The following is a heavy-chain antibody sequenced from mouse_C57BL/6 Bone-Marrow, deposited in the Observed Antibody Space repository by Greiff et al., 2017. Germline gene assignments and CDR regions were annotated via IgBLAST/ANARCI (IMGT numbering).Heavy chain of an antibody. J-gene: IGHJ3*01. CDR3: ARPHDYGSRAWFAY. Sequence: EVQVVESGGGLVQPGGSLSLSCAASGFTFTDYYMSWVRQPPGKALEWLGFIRNKANGYTTEYSASVKGRFTISRDNSQSILYLQMNALRAEDSATYYCARPHDYGSRAWFAYWGQGTLVTVSA. CDR1: GFTFTDYY. V-gene: IGHV7-3*01. D-gene: IGHD1-1*01. CDR2: IRNKANGYTT.